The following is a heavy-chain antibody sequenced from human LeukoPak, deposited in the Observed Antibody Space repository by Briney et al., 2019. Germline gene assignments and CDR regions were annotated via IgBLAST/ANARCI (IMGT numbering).Heavy chain of an antibody. CDR1: GGSISSYY. D-gene: IGHD6-19*01. CDR3: ARGGWYLGFDY. Sequence: PSETLSLTCTVSGGSISSYYWSWIRRPPGKGLEWIGYIYYSGSTNYNPSLKSRVTISVDTSKNQFSLKLSSVTAADTAVYYCARGGWYLGFDYWGQGTLVTVSS. J-gene: IGHJ4*02. V-gene: IGHV4-59*12. CDR2: IYYSGST.